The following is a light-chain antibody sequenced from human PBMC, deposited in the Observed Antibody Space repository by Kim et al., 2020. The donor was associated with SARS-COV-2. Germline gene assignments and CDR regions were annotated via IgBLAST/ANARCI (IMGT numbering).Light chain of an antibody. CDR3: QVWDRSTVV. CDR1: KLGDEN. CDR2: QDT. V-gene: IGLV3-1*01. Sequence: VSPGQKASITCSGHKLGDENVCWYQQKPGQSPVVVIYQDTKRSSGIPDRFSGSKSGNTATLTISGTQAMDEADYSCQVWDRSTVVFGGGTQLTVL. J-gene: IGLJ2*01.